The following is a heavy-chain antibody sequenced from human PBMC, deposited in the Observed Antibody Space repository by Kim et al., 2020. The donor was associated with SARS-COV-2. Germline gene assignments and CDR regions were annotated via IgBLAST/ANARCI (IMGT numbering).Heavy chain of an antibody. D-gene: IGHD3-22*01. J-gene: IGHJ6*02. CDR2: ISYEGSKR. CDR1: AFTFSSYG. CDR3: VKGDLHYDSSGYYYYYYGMDV. V-gene: IGHV3-30*18. Sequence: GGSLRLSCAASAFTFSSYGMHWVRQAPGKGLEWVAVISYEGSKRYYADSVKGRFTISRDNSKNTLYLQMNSLRAEDTAVYYCVKGDLHYDSSGYYYYYYGMDVWGQGTTVTVSS.